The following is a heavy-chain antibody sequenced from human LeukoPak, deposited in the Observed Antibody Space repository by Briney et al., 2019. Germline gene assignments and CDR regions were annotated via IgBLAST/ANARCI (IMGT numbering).Heavy chain of an antibody. D-gene: IGHD3-22*01. J-gene: IGHJ4*02. CDR1: GFTFSNYV. V-gene: IGHV3-23*01. CDR3: AKRVQYDDSHYCIFDY. CDR2: IDANAVGT. Sequence: PGGSLRLSCAASGFTFSNYVMNWVRLAPGKGLEWVSTIDANAVGTYYADSVKGRFTISRDNSKNTLYLQMSSLRAEDTAVYYCAKRVQYDDSHYCIFDYWGQGTLVTVSS.